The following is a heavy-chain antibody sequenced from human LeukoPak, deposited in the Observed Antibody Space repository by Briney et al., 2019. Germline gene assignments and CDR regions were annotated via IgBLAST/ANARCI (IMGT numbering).Heavy chain of an antibody. CDR2: ICYTGST. V-gene: IGHV4-59*08. D-gene: IGHD6-6*01. Sequence: SETLSLTCSVSGGSISSLYWSWIRQPPGKGLEWIGYICYTGSTNYNPSLKSRVTMFVDMSKNQFSLRLSSVTAADTAVYYCARHRAYSSSSTFDYWGQGTLVTVSS. CDR1: GGSISSLY. J-gene: IGHJ4*02. CDR3: ARHRAYSSSSTFDY.